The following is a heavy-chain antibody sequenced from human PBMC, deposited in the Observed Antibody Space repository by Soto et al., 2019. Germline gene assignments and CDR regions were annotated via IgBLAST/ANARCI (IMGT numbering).Heavy chain of an antibody. Sequence: TSETLSLTCTVSGGSISSGGYYWSWIRQHPGKGLEWIGYIYYSGSTYYNPSLKSRVTISVDTSKNQFSLKLSSVTAADTAVYYCARVLYYDFWSGMDVWGQGTTVTVSS. D-gene: IGHD3-3*01. CDR1: GGSISSGGYY. J-gene: IGHJ6*02. V-gene: IGHV4-31*03. CDR3: ARVLYYDFWSGMDV. CDR2: IYYSGST.